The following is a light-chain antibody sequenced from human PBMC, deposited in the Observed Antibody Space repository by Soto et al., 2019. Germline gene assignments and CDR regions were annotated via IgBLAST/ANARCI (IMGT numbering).Light chain of an antibody. CDR2: DAS. CDR1: QSVSNF. V-gene: IGKV3-11*01. Sequence: EIVFTQSPATLPLSPGERATLSCRASQSVSNFLAWYQQKTGQAPRLLIYDASNRAIGIPVRFSGSGSGTDFTHTISSLEPENVGLYYCEQRRDWFTFGQGTRLEI. J-gene: IGKJ5*01. CDR3: EQRRDWFT.